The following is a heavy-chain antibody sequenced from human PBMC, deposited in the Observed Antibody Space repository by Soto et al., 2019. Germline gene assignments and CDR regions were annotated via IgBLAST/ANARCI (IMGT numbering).Heavy chain of an antibody. Sequence: QVQLVQSGAEEKKPGASVKVSCKASGYTFTSYAMHWVRQAPGQRLEWMGWINAGNGNTKYSQKFQGRVTITRDTSASTAYMELSSLRSEDTAVYYCAREGWPAAAGMPDYWGQGTLVTVSS. CDR2: INAGNGNT. CDR3: AREGWPAAAGMPDY. V-gene: IGHV1-3*05. D-gene: IGHD6-13*01. J-gene: IGHJ4*02. CDR1: GYTFTSYA.